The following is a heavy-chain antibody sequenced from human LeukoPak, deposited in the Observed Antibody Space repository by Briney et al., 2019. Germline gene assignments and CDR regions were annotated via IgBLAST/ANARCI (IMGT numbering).Heavy chain of an antibody. CDR2: INHNGGI. Sequence: ASETLSLTCAVYGGSFSDYYWAWIRQPPGKGLEWIGEINHNGGINYNPSLKSRVTLSLDTSKNQFSLKLSSVTAADTAVYYCARRNLHPNLQPRRDAFDVWGQGTMVTVSS. D-gene: IGHD1-1*01. V-gene: IGHV4-34*01. CDR3: ARRNLHPNLQPRRDAFDV. J-gene: IGHJ3*01. CDR1: GGSFSDYY.